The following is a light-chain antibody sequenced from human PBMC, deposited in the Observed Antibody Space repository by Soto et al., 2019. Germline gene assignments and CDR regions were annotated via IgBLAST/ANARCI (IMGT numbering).Light chain of an antibody. CDR1: QGIGDT. Sequence: EVVMTQSPATLSVSPGEGVTLSCRASQGIGDTLAWYQHKPGQTPRLLIYGASTRATGIPDRFSGSGSGTDFTLTISRLEPEDFAVYYCQQYGESPRTFGQGTKVDIK. J-gene: IGKJ1*01. CDR3: QQYGESPRT. V-gene: IGKV3-20*01. CDR2: GAS.